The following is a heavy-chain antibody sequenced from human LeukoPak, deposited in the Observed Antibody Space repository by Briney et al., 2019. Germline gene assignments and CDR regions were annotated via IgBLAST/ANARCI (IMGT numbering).Heavy chain of an antibody. D-gene: IGHD6-19*01. J-gene: IGHJ4*02. V-gene: IGHV1-2*02. CDR2: INPNSGGT. Sequence: ASVKVSCKASGYTFTGYYMHWVRQAPGQGLEWMGWINPNSGGTNYAQTFQGRVTMTRDTSISTAYMELSRLRSDDTAVYYCARDSSGPPFGYWGQGTLVTVSS. CDR3: ARDSSGPPFGY. CDR1: GYTFTGYY.